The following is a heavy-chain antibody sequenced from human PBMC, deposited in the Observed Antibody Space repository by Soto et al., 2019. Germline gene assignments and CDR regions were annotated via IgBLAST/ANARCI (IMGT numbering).Heavy chain of an antibody. D-gene: IGHD4-17*01. CDR1: GFSLTTGKMG. J-gene: IGHJ6*02. V-gene: IGHV2-26*01. CDR3: ARMNVDSYQFYYAMDV. CDR2: IFSDNER. Sequence: SGPRLVNPTEPLTLTCTVSGFSLTTGKMGVSWIRQPPGKALEWLAHIFSDNERSYSTSLQGRLTISKDTSGSQVVLSMTNVDPVDTATYYCARMNVDSYQFYYAMDVWGQGTTVTV.